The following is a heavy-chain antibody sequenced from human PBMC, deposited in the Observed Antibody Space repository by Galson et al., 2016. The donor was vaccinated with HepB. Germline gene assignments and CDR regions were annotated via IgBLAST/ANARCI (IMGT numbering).Heavy chain of an antibody. V-gene: IGHV4-59*01. J-gene: IGHJ6*02. CDR1: GGSISTYY. CDR3: ARADPYNFYGMDV. CDR2: IYYSGST. Sequence: SETLSLTCTVSGGSISTYYWNWIRQPPGKGLEWIGQIYYSGSTDYNPSLKSRVTISVDTSKNQFSLDLNSLTAADTAVHYCARADPYNFYGMDVWGQGTTVTVSS.